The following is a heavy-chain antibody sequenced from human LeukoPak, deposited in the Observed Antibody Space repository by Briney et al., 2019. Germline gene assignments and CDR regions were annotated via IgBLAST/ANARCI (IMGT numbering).Heavy chain of an antibody. Sequence: ASVKVSCKASGYTVTSHDINWVRQATGQGLEWMGWMNPNSGATGYAQKFRGRITMTRDTSLTTAYMELSSLRSEDTALYYCARGPAYSEYGVLGYSHYSMDVWGKGTTVTVS. CDR1: GYTVTSHD. CDR2: MNPNSGAT. CDR3: ARGPAYSEYGVLGYSHYSMDV. J-gene: IGHJ6*03. V-gene: IGHV1-8*01. D-gene: IGHD4-17*01.